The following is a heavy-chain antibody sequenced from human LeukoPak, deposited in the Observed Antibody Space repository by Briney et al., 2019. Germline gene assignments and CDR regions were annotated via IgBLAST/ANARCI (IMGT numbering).Heavy chain of an antibody. Sequence: GRSLRLSCAASGFIFSSFDMNWVRQAPGKGLEWVSAISGSGGSTYYADSVRGRFTISRDSSKNTLYLQMNSLRAEDTAVYYCAKGVGVADWREWLFDYWGQGTLVTVSS. CDR2: ISGSGGST. CDR3: AKGVGVADWREWLFDY. V-gene: IGHV3-23*01. CDR1: GFIFSSFD. D-gene: IGHD2-15*01. J-gene: IGHJ4*02.